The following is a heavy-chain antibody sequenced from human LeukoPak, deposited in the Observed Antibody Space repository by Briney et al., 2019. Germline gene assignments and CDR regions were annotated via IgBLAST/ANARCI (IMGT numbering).Heavy chain of an antibody. CDR2: IRSTANGYAT. V-gene: IGHV3-73*01. Sequence: GGSLRLSCAASGFTFSGSALHWVRQASGKGLEWVGRIRSTANGYATAYAASVKGRFTISRDNSKNTLYLQMNSLRAEDTAVYYCAREMVAVAGIGGDYWGQGTLVTVSS. CDR3: AREMVAVAGIGGDY. CDR1: GFTFSGSA. D-gene: IGHD6-19*01. J-gene: IGHJ4*02.